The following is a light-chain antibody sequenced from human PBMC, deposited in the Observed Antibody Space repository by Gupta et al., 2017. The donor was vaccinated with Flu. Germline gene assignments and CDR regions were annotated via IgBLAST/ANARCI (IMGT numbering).Light chain of an antibody. V-gene: IGKV1-8*01. J-gene: IGKJ2*01. CDR1: HYVSNY. CDR3: LQDVRYPNT. Sequence: PTPLSASIVDRVFITCQANHYVSNYLAWYQQKPGKAPKVLIYAASNLQTGVPSRFSGSGSGTDFALTINALQSEDFAAYYCLQDVRYPNTFGRGTKLEIK. CDR2: AAS.